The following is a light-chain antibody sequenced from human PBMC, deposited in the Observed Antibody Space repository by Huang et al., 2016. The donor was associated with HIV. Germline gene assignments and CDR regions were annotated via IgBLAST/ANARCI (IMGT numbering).Light chain of an antibody. Sequence: IVLTQSPGTLSLSPGERATLSCRASQSVSSSFLAWYQQKPGQAPRLLIQGTSSRVPGIPERFRGSGSGTAFTLTINRLESEDFAVYYCQHYGTSSWTFGQGTKIEVK. CDR1: QSVSSSF. V-gene: IGKV3-20*01. J-gene: IGKJ1*01. CDR3: QHYGTSSWT. CDR2: GTS.